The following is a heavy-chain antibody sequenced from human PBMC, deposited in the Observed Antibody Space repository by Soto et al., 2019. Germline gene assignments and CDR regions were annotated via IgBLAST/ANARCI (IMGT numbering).Heavy chain of an antibody. CDR3: VRDGGGGSWPALDF. D-gene: IGHD3-10*01. CDR2: ITRKDYAGRP. V-gene: IGHV3-49*04. J-gene: IGHJ4*02. Sequence: EVQLVESGGGLVQPGRSLRLSCTASGFIFGDYALSWVRQAPGKGLEWVGFITRKDYAGRPETAASVKDRFVISRDDSKSIAYLEMNSLKIEDTGVYYCVRDGGGGSWPALDFWGQGTQVTVSS. CDR1: GFIFGDYA.